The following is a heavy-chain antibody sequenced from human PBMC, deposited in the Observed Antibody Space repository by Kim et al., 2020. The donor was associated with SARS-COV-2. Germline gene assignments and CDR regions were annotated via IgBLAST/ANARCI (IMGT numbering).Heavy chain of an antibody. D-gene: IGHD3-10*01. Sequence: YTPSRKSRVTVSVDTSKTQFSLKRRSVTAADTAVYYCARHGGRFGELSLNWGQGTLVTVSS. CDR3: ARHGGRFGELSLN. V-gene: IGHV4-39*01. J-gene: IGHJ4*02.